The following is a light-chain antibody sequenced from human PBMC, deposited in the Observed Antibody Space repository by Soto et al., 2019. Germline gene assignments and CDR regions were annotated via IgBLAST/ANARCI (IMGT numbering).Light chain of an antibody. CDR2: DAS. CDR1: QSVSSY. J-gene: IGKJ2*01. Sequence: EIVLTQSPATLSLSPGERATLSCRASQSVSSYLAWYQQKPGQAPRLLIYDASNRATGIPARFSGSGSGTDFTLPISSLEPEDFAVYYCQQRSNWPPVYTFREGTNLEI. CDR3: QQRSNWPPVYT. V-gene: IGKV3-11*01.